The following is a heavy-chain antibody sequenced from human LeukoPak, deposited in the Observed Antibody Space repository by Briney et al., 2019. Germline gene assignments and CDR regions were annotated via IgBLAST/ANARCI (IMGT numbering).Heavy chain of an antibody. D-gene: IGHD2-15*01. J-gene: IGHJ5*02. V-gene: IGHV4-61*02. CDR1: GGSNSSGSYY. CDR2: IYTSGST. CDR3: ARTVVVVAATIINWFDP. Sequence: PSETLSLTCTVSGGSNSSGSYYWSWIRQPAGKGLEWIGRIYTSGSTNYNPSLKSRVTISVDTSKNQFSLKLSSVTAADTAVDYCARTVVVVAATIINWFDPWGQGTLVTVSS.